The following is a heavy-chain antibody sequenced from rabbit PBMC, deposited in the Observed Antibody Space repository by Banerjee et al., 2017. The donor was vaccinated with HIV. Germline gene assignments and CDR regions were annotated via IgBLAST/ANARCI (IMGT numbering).Heavy chain of an antibody. CDR2: IGTGSSGST. CDR1: GFSFSSSYY. D-gene: IGHD1-1*01. CDR3: GRGSRFNL. Sequence: QSLEESGGGLVQPEGSLTLTCTASGFSFSSSYYMCWVRQAPGKGLEWIGCIGTGSSGSTYYASWAKGRFTISKTSSTVTLQMTSLTVADTATYFCGRGSRFNLWGQGTLVPS. J-gene: IGHJ4*01. V-gene: IGHV1S40*01.